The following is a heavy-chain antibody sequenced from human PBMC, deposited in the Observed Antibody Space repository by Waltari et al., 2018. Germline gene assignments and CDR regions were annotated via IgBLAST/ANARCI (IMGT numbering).Heavy chain of an antibody. J-gene: IGHJ3*02. Sequence: QVQLQESGPGLVKPSETLSLTCTVSGGSISSHYWSWIRQPPGKGLEWIGYIYYSGSTNYNPSLKSRVTISVDTSKNQFSLKLSSVTAADTAVYYCATRIAARSFGAFDIWGQGTMVTVSS. V-gene: IGHV4-59*11. D-gene: IGHD6-6*01. CDR3: ATRIAARSFGAFDI. CDR2: IYYSGST. CDR1: GGSISSHY.